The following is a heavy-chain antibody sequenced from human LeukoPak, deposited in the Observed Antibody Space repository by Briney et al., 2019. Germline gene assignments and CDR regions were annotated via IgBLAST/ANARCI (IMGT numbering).Heavy chain of an antibody. Sequence: GGSLRLSCAASGFTVSSYYMYWVRQAPGKGLEWVSFIYSGGSTYYADSVKGRFTISRDNSKNTLYLQMNSLRAEDAAVYYCARGSGWDFDYWGQGTLVTVSS. J-gene: IGHJ4*02. D-gene: IGHD6-19*01. CDR2: IYSGGST. CDR1: GFTVSSYY. V-gene: IGHV3-66*01. CDR3: ARGSGWDFDY.